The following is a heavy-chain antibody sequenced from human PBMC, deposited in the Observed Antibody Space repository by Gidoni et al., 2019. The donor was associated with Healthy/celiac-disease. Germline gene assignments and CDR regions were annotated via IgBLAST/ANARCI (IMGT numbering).Heavy chain of an antibody. CDR3: ASGRIQLTLFDY. J-gene: IGHJ4*02. Sequence: QVQLQESGPGLVKPSETLSLTCTVSGGSVSSGSYYWSWIRQPPGKGLEWIGYIYYSGSTNYNPSLKSRVTISVDTSKNQFSLKLSSVTAADTAVYYCASGRIQLTLFDYWGQGTLVTVSS. D-gene: IGHD5-18*01. V-gene: IGHV4-61*01. CDR2: IYYSGST. CDR1: GGSVSSGSYY.